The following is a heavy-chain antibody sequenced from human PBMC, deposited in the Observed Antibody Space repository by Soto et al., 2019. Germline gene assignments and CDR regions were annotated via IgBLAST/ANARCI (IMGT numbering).Heavy chain of an antibody. D-gene: IGHD1-7*01. V-gene: IGHV6-1*01. CDR2: TYYRSKWYN. J-gene: IGHJ5*02. Sequence: QVQLQQSGPGLVKPSQTLSLTCAISGDSVSSNSAAWNWIRQSPSRGLEWLGRTYYRSKWYNDYAVPLKSRITSTPDTSKNQFPLQLNSVTPEDTAVYYCARGWNYRGWFDPWGQGTLVTVSS. CDR1: GDSVSSNSAA. CDR3: ARGWNYRGWFDP.